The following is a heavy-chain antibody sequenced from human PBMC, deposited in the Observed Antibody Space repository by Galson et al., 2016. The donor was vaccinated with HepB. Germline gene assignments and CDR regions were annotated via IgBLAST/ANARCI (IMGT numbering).Heavy chain of an antibody. Sequence: SLRLSCAASGFSISNFAMYWVPQAPGKGLEWVAAIGYEGRSKYYIDSVKGRFTISRHSSKNTFSLQMNSLRVEDTALYYCATATDYAFDIWGQGTMVTVAS. CDR3: ATATDYAFDI. D-gene: IGHD3/OR15-3a*01. CDR2: IGYEGRSK. V-gene: IGHV3-30*03. CDR1: GFSISNFA. J-gene: IGHJ3*02.